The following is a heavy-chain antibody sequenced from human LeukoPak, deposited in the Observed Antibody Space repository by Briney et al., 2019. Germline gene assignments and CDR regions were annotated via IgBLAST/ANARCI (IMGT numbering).Heavy chain of an antibody. CDR1: GYTFTGYY. J-gene: IGHJ5*02. CDR3: ARVPHPITMVRGVIIWFDP. V-gene: IGHV1-2*02. CDR2: INPNSGGT. Sequence: ASVKVSCKASGYTFTGYYMHWVRQAPGQGLEWMGWINPNSGGTNYAQKFQGRVTMTRDTSISTAYMELSRLRSDDTAVYYCARVPHPITMVRGVIIWFDPWGQGTLVTASS. D-gene: IGHD3-10*01.